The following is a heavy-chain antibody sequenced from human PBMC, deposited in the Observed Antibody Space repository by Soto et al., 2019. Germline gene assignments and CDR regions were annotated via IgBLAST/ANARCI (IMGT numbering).Heavy chain of an antibody. J-gene: IGHJ6*02. V-gene: IGHV1-46*03. CDR3: ARGEVPAALREYYYGMDV. D-gene: IGHD2-2*01. CDR1: GYTFTSYY. Sequence: ASVKVSCKASGYTFTSYYMHWVRQAPGQGLEWMGIINPSGGSTSYAQKFQGRVTMTRDTSTSTVYMELSSLRSEDTAVYYCARGEVPAALREYYYGMDVWGQGTTVTVSS. CDR2: INPSGGST.